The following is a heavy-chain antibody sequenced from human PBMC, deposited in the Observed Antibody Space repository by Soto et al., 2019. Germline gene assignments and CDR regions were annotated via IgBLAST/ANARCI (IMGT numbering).Heavy chain of an antibody. J-gene: IGHJ6*02. V-gene: IGHV4-38-2*01. CDR1: GYSISSGYY. D-gene: IGHD6-19*01. CDR2: IYHSGST. CDR3: ARGLRSRGWYYYYGMDV. Sequence: SETLSLTCAVSGYSISSGYYWGWIRQPPGKGLEWIGSIYHSGSTYYNPSLKGRVTISVDTSKNQFSLKLSSGTAADTAVYDCARGLRSRGWYYYYGMDVWGQGTTVT.